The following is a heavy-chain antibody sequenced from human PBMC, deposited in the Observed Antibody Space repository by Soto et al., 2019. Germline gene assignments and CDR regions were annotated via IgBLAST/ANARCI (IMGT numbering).Heavy chain of an antibody. Sequence: GGSLRLSCAASGFSFSNFWMHWLRQAPGKGLVWVSLISTDGTTTGYADSVKGRFTISRDNAKNTLSLHMNSLGAEDTAVYYCARDKTTVTTFDYWGQGTLVTVSS. CDR2: ISTDGTTT. CDR3: ARDKTTVTTFDY. J-gene: IGHJ4*02. V-gene: IGHV3-74*01. CDR1: GFSFSNFW. D-gene: IGHD4-17*01.